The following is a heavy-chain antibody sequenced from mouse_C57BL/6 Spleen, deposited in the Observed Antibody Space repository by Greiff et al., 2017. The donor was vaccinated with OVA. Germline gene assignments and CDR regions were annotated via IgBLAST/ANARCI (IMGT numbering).Heavy chain of an antibody. CDR2: INPNNGGT. Sequence: EVQRVESGPELVKPGASVKIPCKASGYTFTDYNMDWVKQSHGKSLEWIGDINPNNGGTIYNQKFKGKATLTVDKSSSTAYMELRSLTSEDTAVDYCARSGYDYDEAWFAYWGQGTLVTVSA. D-gene: IGHD2-4*01. CDR1: GYTFTDYN. V-gene: IGHV1-18*01. CDR3: ARSGYDYDEAWFAY. J-gene: IGHJ3*01.